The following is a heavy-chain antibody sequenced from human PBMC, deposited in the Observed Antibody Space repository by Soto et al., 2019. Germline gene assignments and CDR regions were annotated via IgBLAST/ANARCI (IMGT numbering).Heavy chain of an antibody. Sequence: GGSLRLSCAASGFTFSDYDMHWVRQARGKGLVLVLSIGHAGDAYSGDSVKGRFTISRDNAKNSLYLQMNSLRAEDTAFYYCARDRRYYDSEPQDAFDIWGQGTMVTVS. CDR1: GFTFSDYD. J-gene: IGHJ3*02. V-gene: IGHV3-13*01. CDR3: ARDRRYYDSEPQDAFDI. D-gene: IGHD3-22*01. CDR2: IGHAGDA.